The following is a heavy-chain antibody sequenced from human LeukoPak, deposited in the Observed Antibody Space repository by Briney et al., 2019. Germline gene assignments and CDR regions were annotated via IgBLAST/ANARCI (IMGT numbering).Heavy chain of an antibody. J-gene: IGHJ4*02. CDR3: ASGTTDIVVVPATLRNYYFDY. CDR2: INPNSGGT. Sequence: ASVKVSCKASGFTFSDYYIHWVRQAPGQGLEWMGWINPNSGGTNYAQKFQGRVTMTRDTSISTAYMELSRLRSDDTAVYYCASGTTDIVVVPATLRNYYFDYWGQGTLVTVSS. V-gene: IGHV1-2*02. D-gene: IGHD2-2*01. CDR1: GFTFSDYY.